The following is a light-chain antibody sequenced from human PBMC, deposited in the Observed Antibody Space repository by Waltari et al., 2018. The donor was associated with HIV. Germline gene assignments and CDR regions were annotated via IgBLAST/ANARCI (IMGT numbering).Light chain of an antibody. V-gene: IGLV2-14*03. J-gene: IGLJ3*02. Sequence: QSALTQPASVSGSPGQSITISCTGTSSDVGGYNYVLWYQQHPGKAPKLMIYDVSNRPAGVSNRFSGSKSGNTASLTISGLQAEDEADYYCSSYTSSSTRVFGGGTKLTVL. CDR3: SSYTSSSTRV. CDR2: DVS. CDR1: SSDVGGYNY.